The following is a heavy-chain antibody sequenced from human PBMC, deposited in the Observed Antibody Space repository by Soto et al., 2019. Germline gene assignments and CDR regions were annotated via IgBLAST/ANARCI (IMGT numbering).Heavy chain of an antibody. Sequence: GGSLRLSCAASGFTFSSYAMHWVRQAPGKGLEWVAVISYDGSNKYYADSVKGRFTISRDNSKNTLYLQMNSLRAEDTAVYYCARAGYCISTIGYRSGYYYGMDVWGEGTTVTVSS. CDR2: ISYDGSNK. D-gene: IGHD2-2*01. J-gene: IGHJ6*04. CDR1: GFTFSSYA. CDR3: ARAGYCISTIGYRSGYYYGMDV. V-gene: IGHV3-30-3*01.